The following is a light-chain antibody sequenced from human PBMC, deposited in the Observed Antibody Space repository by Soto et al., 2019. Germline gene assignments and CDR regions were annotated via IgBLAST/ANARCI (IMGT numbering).Light chain of an antibody. J-gene: IGLJ1*01. Sequence: QSALTQPASVSGSPGQSITISCTGTSSDVVGYNYVSWYQQHPGKAPKFMIYDVSSRPSGVSTRFSGSKSGNTASLTISGLQAEDEADYYCNSYTTSNTRQIVFGTGTKVTVL. V-gene: IGLV2-14*01. CDR3: NSYTTSNTRQIV. CDR2: DVS. CDR1: SSDVVGYNY.